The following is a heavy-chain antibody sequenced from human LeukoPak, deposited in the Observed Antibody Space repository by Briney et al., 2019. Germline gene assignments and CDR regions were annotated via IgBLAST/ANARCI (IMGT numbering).Heavy chain of an antibody. D-gene: IGHD6-6*01. Sequence: SETLSLTCTVSGGSISSSSYYWGWIRQPPGKGLEWIGSIYYSGSTYYNPSLKSRVTISVDTSKNQFSLKLSSVTAADTAVYYCARDGASIAATTTSAFDIWGQGTMVTVSS. CDR1: GGSISSSSYY. J-gene: IGHJ3*02. V-gene: IGHV4-39*02. CDR3: ARDGASIAATTTSAFDI. CDR2: IYYSGST.